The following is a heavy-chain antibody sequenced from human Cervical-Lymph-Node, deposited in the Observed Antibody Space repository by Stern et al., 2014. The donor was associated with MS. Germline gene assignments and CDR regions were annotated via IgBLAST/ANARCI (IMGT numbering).Heavy chain of an antibody. D-gene: IGHD4-11*01. J-gene: IGHJ4*02. CDR2: IYYSGST. Sequence: QLQLQESGPGLVKPSETLSLTCTVSGGSITSNYWSWIRQPPGKGLEWIGYIYYSGSTNYNPSLKSRVTISVDTSKNQFSLKLSSVTAADTAVYYCARAPTYWGQGTLVTVSS. CDR3: ARAPTY. V-gene: IGHV4-59*01. CDR1: GGSITSNY.